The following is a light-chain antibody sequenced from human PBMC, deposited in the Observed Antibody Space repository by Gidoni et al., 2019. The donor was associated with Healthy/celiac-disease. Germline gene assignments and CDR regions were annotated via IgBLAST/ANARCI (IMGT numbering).Light chain of an antibody. V-gene: IGKV3-11*01. J-gene: IGKJ4*01. Sequence: ELVLPQSPATLSLSPGERATLSCRASQSVSSNLAWYQQKPGQAPRLLIQDASNRATGIPARFRGSGSGTDFALTISSLGPEDFAVYYCQQRSNWPLPFGGGTKVEIK. CDR1: QSVSSN. CDR3: QQRSNWPLP. CDR2: DAS.